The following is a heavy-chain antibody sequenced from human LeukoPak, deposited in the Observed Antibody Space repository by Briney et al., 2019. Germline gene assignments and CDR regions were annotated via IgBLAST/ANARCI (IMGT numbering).Heavy chain of an antibody. CDR3: AKTYGDYASGAFDI. V-gene: IGHV3-9*01. CDR2: ISWNSGSI. Sequence: GGSLRLSCAASGFTFDDYAMHWVRQAPGKGLEWVSGISWNSGSIGYADSVKGRFTISRDNDKNSLYLQMNSLRAEDTALYYCAKTYGDYASGAFDIWGQGTMVTVSS. D-gene: IGHD4-17*01. J-gene: IGHJ3*02. CDR1: GFTFDDYA.